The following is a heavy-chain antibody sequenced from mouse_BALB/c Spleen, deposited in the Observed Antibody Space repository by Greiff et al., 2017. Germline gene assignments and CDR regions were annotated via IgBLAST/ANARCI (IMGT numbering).Heavy chain of an antibody. Sequence: QVQLKESGAELVRPGTSVKMSCKAAGDTFTNYWIGWVKQRPGHGLEWIGDIYPGGGYTNYKEKFKGKATLTEDTSSSPAYMQLSSLTSEDSAIYYCARVAYGNRPWFAYWGQGTLVTVSA. V-gene: IGHV1-63*02. CDR3: ARVAYGNRPWFAY. CDR2: IYPGGGYT. D-gene: IGHD2-10*02. CDR1: GDTFTNYW. J-gene: IGHJ3*01.